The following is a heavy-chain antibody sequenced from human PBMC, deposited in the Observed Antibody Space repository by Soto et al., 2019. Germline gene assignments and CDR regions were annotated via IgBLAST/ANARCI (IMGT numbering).Heavy chain of an antibody. Sequence: SQTLSLTCAISGDSVSSNTAAWNWIRSSPSRGLEWLGRTYYRSNWRHDYAVSVKSRITVNPDTSKNHFSLQLNSVTPDDTAVYCCARCVAGRGFDLWGQGTLVTVSS. V-gene: IGHV6-1*01. CDR1: GDSVSSNTAA. J-gene: IGHJ5*02. D-gene: IGHD6-19*01. CDR3: ARCVAGRGFDL. CDR2: TYYRSNWRH.